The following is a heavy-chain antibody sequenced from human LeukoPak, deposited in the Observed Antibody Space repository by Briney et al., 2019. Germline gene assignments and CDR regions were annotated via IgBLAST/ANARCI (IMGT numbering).Heavy chain of an antibody. Sequence: ASVKVSCKPSGYTFTSYYIHWVRQAPGQGLEWMGIINPLGDSTNYAQKFQGRVTMTSDTSTTTVYMELSSLRSEDTAVYYCARDEAAVAAMPLDYWGQGTLVTVSS. D-gene: IGHD2-2*01. CDR1: GYTFTSYY. V-gene: IGHV1-46*01. CDR2: INPLGDST. CDR3: ARDEAAVAAMPLDY. J-gene: IGHJ4*02.